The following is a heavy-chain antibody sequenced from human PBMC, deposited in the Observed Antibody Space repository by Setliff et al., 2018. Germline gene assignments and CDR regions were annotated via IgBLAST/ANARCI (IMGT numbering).Heavy chain of an antibody. CDR2: IIPGGST. D-gene: IGHD3-9*01. CDR3: ARHTISIVDV. Sequence: SETLSLTCGVYGGSFSGYYWSWIRQPPGKRLEWIGEIIPGGSTNYNPSLKSRVTISVDTSKNQFSLKLSSVTAADTAVYYCARHTISIVDVWGKGTTVTVSS. J-gene: IGHJ6*04. CDR1: GGSFSGYY. V-gene: IGHV4-34*12.